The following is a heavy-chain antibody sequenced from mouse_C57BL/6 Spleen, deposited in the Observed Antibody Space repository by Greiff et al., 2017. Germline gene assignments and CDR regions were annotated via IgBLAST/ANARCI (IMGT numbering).Heavy chain of an antibody. V-gene: IGHV1-26*01. Sequence: EVQLQQSGPELVKPGASVKISCKASGYTFTDYYMNWVKQSHGKSLEWIGDINPNNGGTSYNQKFKGKATLTVDKSSSTAYMELRSLTSEDSAVYYCARSWLDAMDYWGQGTSVTVSS. CDR1: GYTFTDYY. CDR3: ARSWLDAMDY. D-gene: IGHD2-2*01. J-gene: IGHJ4*01. CDR2: INPNNGGT.